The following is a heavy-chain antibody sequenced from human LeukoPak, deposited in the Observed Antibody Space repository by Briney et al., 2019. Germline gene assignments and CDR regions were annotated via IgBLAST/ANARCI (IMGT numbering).Heavy chain of an antibody. CDR1: GFIFSDSA. Sequence: GGSLRLSCAASGFIFSDSAMHWVRQASGKGLEWVGRISSKANNYAKTYAASVKGRFTISGADSKNTAYLQMNSLKMEDTAVYYCTRPGAGDCTDTYWSQGTLLTVPA. CDR2: ISSKANNYAK. D-gene: IGHD2-21*02. V-gene: IGHV3-73*01. CDR3: TRPGAGDCTDTY. J-gene: IGHJ4*02.